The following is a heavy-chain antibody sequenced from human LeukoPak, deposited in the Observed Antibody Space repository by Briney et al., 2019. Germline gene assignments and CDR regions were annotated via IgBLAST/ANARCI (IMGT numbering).Heavy chain of an antibody. V-gene: IGHV3-11*01. CDR2: ISSSGSTI. CDR1: GFTFSDYY. J-gene: IGHJ6*02. D-gene: IGHD1-20*01. Sequence: GGSPRLSCAASGFTFSDYYMSWIRQAPGKGLEWVSYISSSGSTIYYADSVKGRFTISRDNAKNSLYLQMNSLRAEDTAVYYCARGKLNNWNFHTGYYYYGMDVWGQGTTVTVSS. CDR3: ARGKLNNWNFHTGYYYYGMDV.